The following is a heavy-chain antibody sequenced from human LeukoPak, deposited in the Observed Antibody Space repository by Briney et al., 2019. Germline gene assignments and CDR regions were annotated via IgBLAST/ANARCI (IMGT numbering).Heavy chain of an antibody. V-gene: IGHV1-2*02. CDR1: GYTFTGYY. D-gene: IGHD2-2*01. CDR2: INPNSGGT. CDR3: ARENADAFDI. Sequence: ASVKVSCKASGYTFTGYYMHWVRQAPGQGLEWMGWINPNSGGTNYAQKFQGRVTMTRDTSISTAYMELSSLRSEDTAVYYCARENADAFDIWGQGTMVTVSS. J-gene: IGHJ3*02.